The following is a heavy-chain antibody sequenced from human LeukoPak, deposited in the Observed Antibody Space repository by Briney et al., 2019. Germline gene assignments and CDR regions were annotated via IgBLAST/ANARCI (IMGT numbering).Heavy chain of an antibody. V-gene: IGHV3-15*01. CDR1: GFTFSNAW. CDR3: TTTIGSVAVAGSQYYYYYGMDV. D-gene: IGHD6-19*01. Sequence: GGSLRLSCAASGFTFSNAWMSWVRQAPGKGPEWVGRIKSKTDGGTTDYAAPVKGRFTISRDDSKNTLYLQMNSLKTEDTAVYYCTTTIGSVAVAGSQYYYYYGMDVWGQGTTVTVSS. J-gene: IGHJ6*02. CDR2: IKSKTDGGTT.